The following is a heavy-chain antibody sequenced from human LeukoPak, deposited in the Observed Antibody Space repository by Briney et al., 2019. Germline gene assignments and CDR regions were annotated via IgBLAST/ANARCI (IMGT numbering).Heavy chain of an antibody. V-gene: IGHV4-39*01. J-gene: IGHJ4*02. CDR2: IYYSGST. CDR1: GGSISSSSNY. Sequence: SETLSLTCTVSGGSISSSSNYWGWIRQPPGKGLEWIGNIYYSGSTYYNPSLKSRVTISVDMSKNQFSLRLSSVTAADTAVYYCARVYYDSSGYYSPATVADWGQGTLVTVSS. D-gene: IGHD3-22*01. CDR3: ARVYYDSSGYYSPATVAD.